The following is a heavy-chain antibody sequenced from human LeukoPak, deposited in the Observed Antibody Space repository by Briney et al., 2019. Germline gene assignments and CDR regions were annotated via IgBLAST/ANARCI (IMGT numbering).Heavy chain of an antibody. CDR3: ARCGFGVALDY. CDR1: GEPISSYY. Sequence: PSETLSLTCLVSGEPISSYYWSWIRQPPGKGLEWIGYIYYSGSTNYNPSLKSRVTISVDTSKNQFSLKLSSVTAADTAVYYCARCGFGVALDYWGRGTLVTVSS. V-gene: IGHV4-59*01. J-gene: IGHJ4*02. CDR2: IYYSGST. D-gene: IGHD3-3*01.